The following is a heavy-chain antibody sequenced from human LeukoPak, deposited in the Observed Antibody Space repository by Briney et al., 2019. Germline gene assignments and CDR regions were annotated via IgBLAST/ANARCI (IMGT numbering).Heavy chain of an antibody. Sequence: SETLSLTCTVSGGSISIYYWSWIRQPPGKGLEWIGEINHSGSTNYNPSLKSRVTISVDTSKNQFSLWPGCVTATDTAVYYCARGFIDSGSYKELDYWGQGNLVTVSS. J-gene: IGHJ4*02. CDR2: INHSGST. V-gene: IGHV4-34*01. CDR1: GGSISIYY. CDR3: ARGFIDSGSYKELDY. D-gene: IGHD1-26*01.